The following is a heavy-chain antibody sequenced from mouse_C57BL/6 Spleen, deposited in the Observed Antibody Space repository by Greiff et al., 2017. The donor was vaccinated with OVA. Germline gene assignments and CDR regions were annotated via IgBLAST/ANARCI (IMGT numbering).Heavy chain of an antibody. Sequence: VQLQQSGPGLVKPSQSLSLTCSVTGYYITSGYYWNWIRQPPGNKLEWMGYISYDGSNNYNPSFKNRISITPDTSKNQYFLMLNSVTTEDTATYYCARDSSGYDFGDWGQGTTLTVSS. CDR2: ISYDGSN. CDR1: GYYITSGYY. CDR3: ARDSSGYDFGD. D-gene: IGHD3-2*02. V-gene: IGHV3-6*01. J-gene: IGHJ2*01.